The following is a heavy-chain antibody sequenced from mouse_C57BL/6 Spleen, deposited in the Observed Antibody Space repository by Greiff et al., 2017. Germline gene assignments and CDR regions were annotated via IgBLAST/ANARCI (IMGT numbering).Heavy chain of an antibody. CDR1: EYEFPSHD. CDR2: INSDGGST. J-gene: IGHJ1*03. V-gene: IGHV5-2*01. CDR3: ARHVAGNWYFDV. D-gene: IGHD4-1*01. Sequence: EVMLVESGGGLVQPGESLKLSCESNEYEFPSHDMSWVRTTPEKRLELVAAINSDGGSTYYPDTMERRFIISRDNTKKTLYLQMSSLRSEDTALDDCARHVAGNWYFDVWGTGTTVTVSS.